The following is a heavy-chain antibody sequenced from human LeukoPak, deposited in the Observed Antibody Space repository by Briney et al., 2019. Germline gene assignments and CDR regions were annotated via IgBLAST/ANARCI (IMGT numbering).Heavy chain of an antibody. V-gene: IGHV1-8*01. CDR2: MNPNNGNT. D-gene: IGHD3-9*01. CDR1: GYTFTSYD. CDR3: ARIFYDALTGPTPNWFDP. Sequence: GASVKVSCKASGYTFTSYDINWVRQVTGQGLEWMGWMNPNNGNTGYAQKFQGRVTMTRNTSISTAYMELSSLRSEDTAVYYCARIFYDALTGPTPNWFDPWGQGTLVTVSS. J-gene: IGHJ5*02.